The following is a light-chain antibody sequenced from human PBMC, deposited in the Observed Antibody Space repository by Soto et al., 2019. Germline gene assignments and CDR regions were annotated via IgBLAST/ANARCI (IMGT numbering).Light chain of an antibody. CDR1: RSIINW. CDR2: KAS. V-gene: IGKV1-5*03. CDR3: QQYSDHWT. J-gene: IGKJ1*01. Sequence: DIQLTQSPSFLSASVGDRVTITCRASRSIINWLAWYQQKSGKGPKLLIYKASNLQTGVLSRFSGSGYGTEFTLTISSLQPDDVATYYCQQYSDHWTFGQGTKVDIK.